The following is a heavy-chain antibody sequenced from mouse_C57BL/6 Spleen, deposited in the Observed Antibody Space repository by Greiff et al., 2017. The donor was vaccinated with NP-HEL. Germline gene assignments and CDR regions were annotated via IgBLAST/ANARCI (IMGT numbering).Heavy chain of an antibody. CDR1: GYTFTSYW. CDR3: AREEAMDY. CDR2: IYPSDSET. V-gene: IGHV1-61*01. J-gene: IGHJ4*01. Sequence: QVQLQQPGAELVRPGSSVKLSCKASGYTFTSYWMDWVKQRPGQGLEWIGNIYPSDSETHFNQKFKDKATLTVDKSSSTAYMQLSSLTSEDSAVYYCAREEAMDYWGQGTSVTVSS.